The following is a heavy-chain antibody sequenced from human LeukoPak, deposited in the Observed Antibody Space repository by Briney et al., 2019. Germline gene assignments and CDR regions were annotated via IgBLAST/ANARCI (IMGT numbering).Heavy chain of an antibody. CDR2: ISYDGSNK. J-gene: IGHJ4*02. CDR1: GFTFSSYG. CDR3: ARDRAGYCSGGSCYALDY. V-gene: IGHV3-30*03. D-gene: IGHD2-15*01. Sequence: GGCLRPSCAASGFTFSSYGMHWVRQAPGKGLEWLAVISYDGSNKYYADSVKGRFTISRDNSKNTLYLQMNSLRAEDTAVYYCARDRAGYCSGGSCYALDYWGQGTLVTVSS.